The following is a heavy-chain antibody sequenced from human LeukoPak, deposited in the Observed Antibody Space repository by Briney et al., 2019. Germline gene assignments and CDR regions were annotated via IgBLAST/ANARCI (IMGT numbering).Heavy chain of an antibody. Sequence: PGGSLRLSCAASGFTFSSYWMHWVRQAPGKGLVWVSRIDSDGSSTIYADSVKGRFTISRDNAKNTLNLQMNSLRAEDTALYYRARSGAPTPDYWGQGTLVIVSS. J-gene: IGHJ4*02. V-gene: IGHV3-74*01. CDR1: GFTFSSYW. D-gene: IGHD2-15*01. CDR3: ARSGAPTPDY. CDR2: IDSDGSST.